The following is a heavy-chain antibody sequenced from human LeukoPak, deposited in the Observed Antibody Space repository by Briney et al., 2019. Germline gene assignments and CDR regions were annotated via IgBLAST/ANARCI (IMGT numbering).Heavy chain of an antibody. Sequence: GASVKVSCKASGYTFTSYAMHWVHQAPGQRLEWMGWIYGGNGNTKYPQKFQGRVSITRDTSASTVYMELSSLGSEDTAVYYCARGWGGDCYHVHWGQGTLVTVSS. D-gene: IGHD2-21*02. CDR3: ARGWGGDCYHVH. CDR1: GYTFTSYA. V-gene: IGHV1-3*01. CDR2: IYGGNGNT. J-gene: IGHJ4*02.